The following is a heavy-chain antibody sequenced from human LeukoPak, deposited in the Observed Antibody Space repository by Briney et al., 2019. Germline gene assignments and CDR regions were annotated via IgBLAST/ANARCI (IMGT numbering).Heavy chain of an antibody. V-gene: IGHV1-18*01. CDR3: ARVPPRVTAAGYDY. D-gene: IGHD6-13*01. Sequence: ASVKVSRKTSGYPFTNYGIGWMRQAPGQGLEWMGWISGYNGDTNYAQKVQGRVTVTIDTSTRTAYMELRSLRFDDTAVYYCARVPPRVTAAGYDYWGQGTLVTVSS. CDR1: GYPFTNYG. CDR2: ISGYNGDT. J-gene: IGHJ4*02.